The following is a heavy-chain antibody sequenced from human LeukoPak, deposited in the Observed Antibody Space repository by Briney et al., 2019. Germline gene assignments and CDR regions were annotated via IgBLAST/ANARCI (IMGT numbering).Heavy chain of an antibody. CDR3: AKAPYGDEPSFDY. V-gene: IGHV3-23*01. J-gene: IGHJ4*02. CDR1: GFTFSNYA. D-gene: IGHD4-17*01. Sequence: PGGSLRLSCAASGFTFSNYAMSWVRQAPGKGLEWVLSISNSGGRTYSADSVKGRFTISRDNSKNTLYLQMNSLRPEDTALYYCAKAPYGDEPSFDYWGQGTLVTVSS. CDR2: ISNSGGRT.